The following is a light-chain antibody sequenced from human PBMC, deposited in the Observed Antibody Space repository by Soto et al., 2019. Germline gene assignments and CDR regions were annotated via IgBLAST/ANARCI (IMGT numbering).Light chain of an antibody. CDR2: GAS. CDR3: HQYNNWPSFT. Sequence: EIVMTQSPATLSVSPGERATLSCRASQSVSTNLAWYQQKPGQAPRLLIYGASTRATGIPARFSGSGSGTEFTLPIISLQSEDFAVYYCHQYNNWPSFTFGPGTKVDIK. J-gene: IGKJ3*01. V-gene: IGKV3-15*01. CDR1: QSVSTN.